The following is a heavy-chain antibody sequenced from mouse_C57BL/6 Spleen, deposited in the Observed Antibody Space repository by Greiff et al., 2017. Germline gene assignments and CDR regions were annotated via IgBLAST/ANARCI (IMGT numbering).Heavy chain of an antibody. D-gene: IGHD2-5*01. V-gene: IGHV1-69*01. J-gene: IGHJ3*01. Sequence: QVQLQQPGAELVMPGASVKLSCKASGYTFTSYWMHWVKQRPGQGLEWIGEIDPSDSYTNYNQKFKGKSTLTVDKSSSTAYMQLGSLTSEDSAVYYCARGSNYAWFAYWGQGTLVTVSA. CDR2: IDPSDSYT. CDR3: ARGSNYAWFAY. CDR1: GYTFTSYW.